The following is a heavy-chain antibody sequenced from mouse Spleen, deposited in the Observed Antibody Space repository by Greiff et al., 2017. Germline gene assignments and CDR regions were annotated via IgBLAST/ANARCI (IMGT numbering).Heavy chain of an antibody. J-gene: IGHJ1*01. Sequence: QVQLKESGAELAKPGASVKLSCKASGYTFTSYWMHWVKQRPGQGLEWIGYINPSSGYTKYNQKFKDKATLTADKSSSTAYMQLSSLTYEDSAVYYCARGGDHSLLPPHWYFDVWGAGTTVTVSS. CDR2: INPSSGYT. V-gene: IGHV1-7*01. D-gene: IGHD1-2*01. CDR1: GYTFTSYW. CDR3: ARGGDHSLLPPHWYFDV.